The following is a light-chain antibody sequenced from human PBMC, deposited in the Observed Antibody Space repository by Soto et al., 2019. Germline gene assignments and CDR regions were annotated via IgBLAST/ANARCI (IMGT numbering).Light chain of an antibody. Sequence: QSALTQPRSVSGSPGQSVTISCTGTISDVAGYNYVSWYQHHPGKAPKRLISDVTKRPSCVPNRFSGSTSGSTASLTISELQDEDEADYYCSSYAGSNNLVFGGGTKVTVL. J-gene: IGLJ2*01. CDR1: ISDVAGYNY. CDR3: SSYAGSNNLV. V-gene: IGLV2-11*01. CDR2: DVT.